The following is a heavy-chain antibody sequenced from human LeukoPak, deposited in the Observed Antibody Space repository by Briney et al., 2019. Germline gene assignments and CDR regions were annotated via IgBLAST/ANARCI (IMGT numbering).Heavy chain of an antibody. CDR2: IKSKTDGGTT. J-gene: IGHJ4*02. CDR1: GFTSSNAW. CDR3: TTTGDYGDYDDY. D-gene: IGHD4-17*01. V-gene: IGHV3-15*01. Sequence: PGGSLRLSCAASGFTSSNAWMSWVRQAPGKGLEWVGRIKSKTDGGTTDYAAPVKGRFTISRDDSKNTLYLQMNSLKTEDTAVYYCTTTGDYGDYDDYWGRGTLVTVSS.